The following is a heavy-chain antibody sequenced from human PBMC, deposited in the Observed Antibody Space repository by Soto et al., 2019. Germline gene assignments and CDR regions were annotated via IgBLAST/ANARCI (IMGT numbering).Heavy chain of an antibody. CDR3: TTDDPINRN. V-gene: IGHV3-15*01. J-gene: IGHJ4*02. Sequence: GGSLRLSCAASGFTFSNAWMSWVRQAPGKGLEWVGRIKSKTDGGTTDYAAPVKGRFTISRDDSKNMVFLQMNSLKIEDTAVYYCTTDDPINRNWGQGTLVTVSS. CDR1: GFTFSNAW. CDR2: IKSKTDGGTT.